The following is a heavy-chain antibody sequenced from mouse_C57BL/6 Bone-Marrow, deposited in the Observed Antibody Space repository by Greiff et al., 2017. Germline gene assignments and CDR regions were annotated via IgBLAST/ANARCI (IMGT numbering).Heavy chain of an antibody. Sequence: QVQLQQSGPELVKPGASVKISCKASGYAFSSSWMNWVKQRPGKGLEWIGRIYPGDGDTNYNGKFKGKATLTADKSSSTAYMQLSSLTSEDSAVYVCARGVTTVDHYFDYWGQGTTLTVSS. V-gene: IGHV1-82*01. D-gene: IGHD1-1*01. CDR3: ARGVTTVDHYFDY. CDR2: IYPGDGDT. J-gene: IGHJ2*01. CDR1: GYAFSSSW.